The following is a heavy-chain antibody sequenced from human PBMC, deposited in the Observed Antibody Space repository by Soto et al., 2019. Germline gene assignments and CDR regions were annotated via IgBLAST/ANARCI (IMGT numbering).Heavy chain of an antibody. J-gene: IGHJ6*02. Sequence: LRLSCAASGFTFSSYAMHWVRQAPGKGLEWVAVISYDGSNKYYADSVKGRFTISRDSSNNTLYLQMNSLRGEDTAIYYCAKARQAQSHYYYGMDVWGQGTPVTVSS. CDR3: AKARQAQSHYYYGMDV. D-gene: IGHD6-19*01. CDR1: GFTFSSYA. V-gene: IGHV3-30-3*01. CDR2: ISYDGSNK.